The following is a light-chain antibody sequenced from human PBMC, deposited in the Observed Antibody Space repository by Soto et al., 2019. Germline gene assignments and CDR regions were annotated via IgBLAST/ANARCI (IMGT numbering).Light chain of an antibody. CDR1: QSISNH. Sequence: DIQMTQSPSCLSASVEDRVIITCRASQSISNHLNWYQQKPGKAPKLLIFAASSLQSGVPSRFSGSRSGPDFTLTISSLQPEDFATYYCQQSYSSPPTFGQGPRWIS. CDR2: AAS. V-gene: IGKV1-39*01. J-gene: IGKJ1*01. CDR3: QQSYSSPPT.